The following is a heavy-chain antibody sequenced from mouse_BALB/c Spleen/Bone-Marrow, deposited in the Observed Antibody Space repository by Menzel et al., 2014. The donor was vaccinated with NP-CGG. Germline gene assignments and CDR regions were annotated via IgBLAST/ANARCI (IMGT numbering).Heavy chain of an antibody. CDR3: ARDGNWYFDV. Sequence: EVKLVESGGGLVKPGGSLKLSCAASGFTFGSYAMSWVRQSPEKRLEWVAEISSGGSYTYYPDTVTGRFTISRDNAKNTLYLEMSSLRSEDTAMYYCARDGNWYFDVWGAGTTVTVSS. CDR2: ISSGGSYT. V-gene: IGHV5-9-4*01. J-gene: IGHJ1*01. CDR1: GFTFGSYA. D-gene: IGHD1-1*02.